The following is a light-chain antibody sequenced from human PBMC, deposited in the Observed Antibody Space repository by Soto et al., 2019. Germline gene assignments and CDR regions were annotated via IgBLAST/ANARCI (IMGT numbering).Light chain of an antibody. CDR2: DAS. J-gene: IGKJ4*01. Sequence: EIVLTQSPATLSFSPWERATLSCRASQSVSSYLAWYQQKPGQAPRLLIYDASSRATGIPDRFSGGGSGTDFTLTISRLEPEDFAVYYCQQFSSYPLTFGGGTKVDIK. CDR3: QQFSSYPLT. CDR1: QSVSSY. V-gene: IGKV3-11*01.